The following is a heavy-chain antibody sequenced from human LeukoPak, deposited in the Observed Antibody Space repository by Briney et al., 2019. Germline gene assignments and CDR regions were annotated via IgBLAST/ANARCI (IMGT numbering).Heavy chain of an antibody. D-gene: IGHD3-3*01. Sequence: SLRLSCAASGFTFDDYAMHWVRQAPGKGLEWVSGISWNSGSKGYADSVKGRFTISRDNAKNSLYLQMNSLRAEDTALYYCAKGPRNYDFWSGYYFYYFDYWGQGTLVTVSS. V-gene: IGHV3-9*01. CDR2: ISWNSGSK. CDR3: AKGPRNYDFWSGYYFYYFDY. CDR1: GFTFDDYA. J-gene: IGHJ4*02.